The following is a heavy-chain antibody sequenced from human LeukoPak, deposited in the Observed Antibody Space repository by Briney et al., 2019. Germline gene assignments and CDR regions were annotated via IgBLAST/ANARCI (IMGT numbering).Heavy chain of an antibody. V-gene: IGHV1-2*02. CDR2: INPNSGGT. CDR1: GYTFTGYY. Sequence: ASVKVSCKASGYTFTGYYMHWVRQAPGQGLEWMGWINPNSGGTNYAQKFQGRVTMTRDTSISTAYMELSRLRSDDTAVYYCARGDGVYHGSGRGTHYFDYWGQGTLVTVSS. CDR3: ARGDGVYHGSGRGTHYFDY. D-gene: IGHD3-10*01. J-gene: IGHJ4*02.